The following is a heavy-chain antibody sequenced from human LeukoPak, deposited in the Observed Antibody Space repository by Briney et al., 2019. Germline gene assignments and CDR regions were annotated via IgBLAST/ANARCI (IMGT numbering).Heavy chain of an antibody. J-gene: IGHJ3*02. CDR3: ARGGYGDYGNDAFDI. CDR2: ISSSSSYI. D-gene: IGHD4-17*01. CDR1: GFTFSSYE. Sequence: GGSLRLSCAASGFTFSSYEMNWVRQAPGKGLEWVSSISSSSSYIYYADSVKGRLTISRDNAKNSLYLQMNSLRAEDTAVYYCARGGYGDYGNDAFDIWGQGTMVTVSS. V-gene: IGHV3-21*01.